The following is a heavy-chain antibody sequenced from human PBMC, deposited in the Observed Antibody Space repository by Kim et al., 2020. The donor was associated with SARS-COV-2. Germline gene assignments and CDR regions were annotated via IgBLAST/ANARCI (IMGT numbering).Heavy chain of an antibody. CDR1: GFTFSSYS. CDR2: ISSSSYI. CDR3: ARDTGYSSSWTAGGGYSFDS. Sequence: GGSLRLSCAASGFTFSSYSMNWVRQAPGKGLEWVSSISSSSYIYYADSVKGRFTISRDNAKNTLYLQMNSLRAEDTAVYYCARDTGYSSSWTAGGGYSFDSWGQGTLVTVSS. V-gene: IGHV3-21*01. J-gene: IGHJ4*02. D-gene: IGHD6-13*01.